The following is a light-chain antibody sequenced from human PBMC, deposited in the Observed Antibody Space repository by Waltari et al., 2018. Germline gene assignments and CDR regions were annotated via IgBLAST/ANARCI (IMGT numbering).Light chain of an antibody. CDR3: CSFAGNYTLL. Sequence: QSALTQPRPVSGSPGQSVPLSCTGTSSDVGGYDYVHWYQQHPGKAPKPIISDVDKRPSGVSDRFSGSKSGNTASLTISGLQVDDEASYYCCSFAGNYTLLFGGGTNLTVL. V-gene: IGLV2-11*01. CDR1: SSDVGGYDY. CDR2: DVD. J-gene: IGLJ2*01.